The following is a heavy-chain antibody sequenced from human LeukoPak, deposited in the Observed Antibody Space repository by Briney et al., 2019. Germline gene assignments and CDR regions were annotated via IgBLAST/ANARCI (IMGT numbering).Heavy chain of an antibody. D-gene: IGHD4-23*01. Sequence: GGSLRLSCAASGFTVSTYWMDWVRQAPGKGLVWVSRISIDGTSTAYADSVKGRFTISRDTAENTLHLQMNSLRVEDTAVYYCVRRGGGSNAFEAWGQGTTVTVSS. J-gene: IGHJ3*01. CDR2: ISIDGTST. CDR3: VRRGGGSNAFEA. CDR1: GFTVSTYW. V-gene: IGHV3-74*01.